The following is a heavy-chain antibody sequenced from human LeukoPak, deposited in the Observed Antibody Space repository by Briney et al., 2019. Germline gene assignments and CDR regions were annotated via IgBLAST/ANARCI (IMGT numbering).Heavy chain of an antibody. CDR2: INHSGST. J-gene: IGHJ4*02. CDR3: ARLEYSSGWYVY. D-gene: IGHD6-19*01. Sequence: SETLSLTCAVYGGSSSGYYWSWIRQPPGKGLEWIGEINHSGSTNYNPSLKSRVTISVDTSRNQFSLKLSSVTAADTAVYYCARLEYSSGWYVYWGQGTLVTVSS. CDR1: GGSSSGYY. V-gene: IGHV4-34*01.